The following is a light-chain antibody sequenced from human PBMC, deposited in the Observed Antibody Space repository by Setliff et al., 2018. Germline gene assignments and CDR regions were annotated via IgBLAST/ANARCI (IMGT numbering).Light chain of an antibody. Sequence: QAVVPQEPSLTVSPGGTVTLTCGSSTGAVTSNHYPYWFQQKPGQAPRTLIYDTSNKHSWTPARFSGSLLGGKAAMTLSGAQPEDEADYYCMISFSAARVLGGGTK. CDR3: MISFSAARV. CDR1: TGAVTSNHY. V-gene: IGLV7-46*01. CDR2: DTS. J-gene: IGLJ3*02.